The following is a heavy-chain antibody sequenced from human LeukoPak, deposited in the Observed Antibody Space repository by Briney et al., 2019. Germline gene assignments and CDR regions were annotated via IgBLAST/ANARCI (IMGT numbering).Heavy chain of an antibody. D-gene: IGHD5-24*01. CDR1: GFTVSSNY. CDR3: TRVRVRDGYNLAPWVVGAFDI. CDR2: IYSGGST. V-gene: IGHV3-53*01. J-gene: IGHJ3*02. Sequence: GGSLRLSCAASGFTVSSNYMSWVRQAPGKGLEWVSVIYSGGSTYYADSVKGRFTISRDNSKNTLYLQMNSLRAEDTAVYYCTRVRVRDGYNLAPWVVGAFDIWGQGTMVTVSS.